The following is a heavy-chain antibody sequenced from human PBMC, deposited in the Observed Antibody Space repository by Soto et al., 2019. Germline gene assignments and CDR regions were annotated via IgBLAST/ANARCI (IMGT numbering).Heavy chain of an antibody. CDR3: ARDLNSGSYWASGMDV. CDR1: GFTFSSYA. Sequence: GGSLRLSCAASGFTFSSYAMHWVRQAPGKGLEWVAVISYDGSNKYYADSVKGRFTISRDNSKNTLYLQMNSLRAEDTAVYYCARDLNSGSYWASGMDVWGQGTTVTVSS. CDR2: ISYDGSNK. J-gene: IGHJ6*02. D-gene: IGHD1-26*01. V-gene: IGHV3-30-3*01.